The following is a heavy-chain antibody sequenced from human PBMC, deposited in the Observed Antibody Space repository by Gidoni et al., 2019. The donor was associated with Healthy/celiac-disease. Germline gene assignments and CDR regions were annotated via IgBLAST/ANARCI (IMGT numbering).Heavy chain of an antibody. CDR2: IWYDGSNK. CDR3: ARELGATIFGVVTPGFDY. CDR1: GFTFSSYG. V-gene: IGHV3-33*01. Sequence: QVQLVESGGGVVQPGRSLRLSCAASGFTFSSYGMHWVRQAPGKGLEWVAVIWYDGSNKYYADSVKGRFTISRDNSKNTLYLQMNSLRAEDTAVYYCARELGATIFGVVTPGFDYWGQGTLVTVSS. J-gene: IGHJ4*02. D-gene: IGHD3-3*01.